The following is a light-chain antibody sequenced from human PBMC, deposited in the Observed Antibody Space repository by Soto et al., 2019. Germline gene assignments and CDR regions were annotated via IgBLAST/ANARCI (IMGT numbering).Light chain of an antibody. CDR1: SSNIGAGYD. CDR2: ANN. J-gene: IGLJ1*01. V-gene: IGLV1-40*01. Sequence: QSVLTQPPSVSGAPGQRVTISCTGTSSNIGAGYDVHWYQQLPGTAPKLFMYANNNRPSWVPDRFPGSKSGTSASLAITGLQAEDEADYYCQSYDSSLSGYVFGTGTKVTVL. CDR3: QSYDSSLSGYV.